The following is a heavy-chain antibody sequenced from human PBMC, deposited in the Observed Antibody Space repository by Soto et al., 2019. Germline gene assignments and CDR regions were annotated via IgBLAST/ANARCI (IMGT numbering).Heavy chain of an antibody. CDR1: GGSFSGYY. Sequence: PSETLSLTCAVYGGSFSGYYWSWIRQPPGKGLGWIGEINHSGSTNYNPSLKSRVTISVDTSKNQFSLKLSSVTAADTAVYYCAREKPYSSSWYHDYWGQGTLVTVS. V-gene: IGHV4-34*01. CDR3: AREKPYSSSWYHDY. D-gene: IGHD6-13*01. J-gene: IGHJ4*02. CDR2: INHSGST.